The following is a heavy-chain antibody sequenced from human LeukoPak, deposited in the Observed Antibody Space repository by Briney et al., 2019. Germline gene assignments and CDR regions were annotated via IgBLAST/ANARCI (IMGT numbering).Heavy chain of an antibody. CDR3: ARPGYSSSWSAFYI. D-gene: IGHD6-13*01. Sequence: PGGSLRLSCAASGFTFSAYDMNWVRQAPGKGLEWVSHITSSGSTIYYADSVKGRFTISRDNAKNSLYLQMNSLRAEDTAVYYCARPGYSSSWSAFYIWGQGTMVTVSS. J-gene: IGHJ3*02. CDR1: GFTFSAYD. V-gene: IGHV3-48*03. CDR2: ITSSGSTI.